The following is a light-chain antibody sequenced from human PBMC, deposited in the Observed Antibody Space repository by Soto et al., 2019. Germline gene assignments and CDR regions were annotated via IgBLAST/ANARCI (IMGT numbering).Light chain of an antibody. CDR2: GNS. Sequence: QSVLPQPPSVSGAPGPRVTISCTGSSSNIGAGYDVHWYQQLPGTAPKLLIYGNSNRPSGVPDRFSGSKSGTSASLAITGLQAEDEADYYCQSYDSSLGKVFGGGTKVTVL. V-gene: IGLV1-40*01. CDR3: QSYDSSLGKV. CDR1: SSNIGAGYD. J-gene: IGLJ2*01.